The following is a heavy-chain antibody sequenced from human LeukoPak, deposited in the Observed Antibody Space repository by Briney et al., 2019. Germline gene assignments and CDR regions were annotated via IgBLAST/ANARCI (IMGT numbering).Heavy chain of an antibody. CDR3: AKGIKYQALSCVDF. D-gene: IGHD2-2*01. CDR1: GFTFSNFA. Sequence: GGSLRLSCAASGFTFSNFAMYWVRQAPGKGLEWVSTISGSGGITYYTDSVKGRFTISRDNSKNTLYLQMNSLRAEDTAVYYCAKGIKYQALSCVDFWGQGTLVTVSS. J-gene: IGHJ4*02. V-gene: IGHV3-23*01. CDR2: ISGSGGIT.